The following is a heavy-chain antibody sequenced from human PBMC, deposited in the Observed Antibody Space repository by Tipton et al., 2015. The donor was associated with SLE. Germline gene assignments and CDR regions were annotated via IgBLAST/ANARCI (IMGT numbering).Heavy chain of an antibody. J-gene: IGHJ4*02. V-gene: IGHV4-34*01. D-gene: IGHD3-10*01. CDR1: GGSFSGYY. CDR2: INHSGST. Sequence: GLVKPSETLSLTCAVYGGSFSGYYWSWIRQPPGKGLEWIGEINHSGSTNYNPSLKSRVTISVDTSKNQFSLKLSSVTAADTAVYYCARAASGSCWFDYWGQGTLVTVSS. CDR3: ARAASGSCWFDY.